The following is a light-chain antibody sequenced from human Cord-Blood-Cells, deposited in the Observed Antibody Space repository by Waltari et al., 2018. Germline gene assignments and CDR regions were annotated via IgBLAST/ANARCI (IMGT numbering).Light chain of an antibody. V-gene: IGLV2-23*02. CDR2: DVS. Sequence: QSALTQPASVSGSPGQSITISCTGTSSDVGGYNYVSWYHQHPGKAPQLMIYDVSKRPSGVSTRFSGSKSGNTASLTISGLQAEDEADYYCCSYAGSSTLVFGGGTKLTVL. CDR1: SSDVGGYNY. J-gene: IGLJ2*01. CDR3: CSYAGSSTLV.